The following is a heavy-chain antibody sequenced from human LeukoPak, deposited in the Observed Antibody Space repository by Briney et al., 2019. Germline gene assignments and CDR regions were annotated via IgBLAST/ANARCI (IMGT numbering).Heavy chain of an antibody. CDR2: IRYDGSNK. D-gene: IGHD2-2*01. J-gene: IGHJ4*02. CDR1: GFTFSSYG. Sequence: GGSLRLSCAASGFTFSSYGMHWVRQAPGKGLEWVAFIRYDGSNKYYADSVKGRFTISRDNSKNTLYLQMNSLRAEDTAVYYCAKGVVSRYCSSTSCPPPFDYWGQGTLVTVSS. V-gene: IGHV3-30*02. CDR3: AKGVVSRYCSSTSCPPPFDY.